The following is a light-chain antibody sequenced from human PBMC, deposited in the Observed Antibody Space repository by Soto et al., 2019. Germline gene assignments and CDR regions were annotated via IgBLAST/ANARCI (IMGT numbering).Light chain of an antibody. Sequence: DIQMTQSPSSLSTSVGDRVTITCRASQSISSYLNWYQQKSGKVPKLLIYAASSLQSGVPSRFRGSGSGTDFTLTISSLQPEDFATYYCQQSYSTPYTFGQGTKLDIK. CDR2: AAS. CDR3: QQSYSTPYT. J-gene: IGKJ2*01. CDR1: QSISSY. V-gene: IGKV1-39*01.